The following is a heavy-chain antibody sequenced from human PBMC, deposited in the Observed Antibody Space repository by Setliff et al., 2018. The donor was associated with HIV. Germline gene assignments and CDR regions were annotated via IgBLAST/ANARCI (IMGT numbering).Heavy chain of an antibody. D-gene: IGHD3-3*01. J-gene: IGHJ6*02. V-gene: IGHV3-53*01. Sequence: GESLKISCAASGFTVSSNYMSWVRQAPGKGLEWVSVIYSGGSTYYADSVKGRFTISRDNSKNTLYLQMNSLRAEDTAVYYCARVGDHNFWSGYKYNYYYGMDVWGQGTTVTVSS. CDR1: GFTVSSNY. CDR2: IYSGGST. CDR3: ARVGDHNFWSGYKYNYYYGMDV.